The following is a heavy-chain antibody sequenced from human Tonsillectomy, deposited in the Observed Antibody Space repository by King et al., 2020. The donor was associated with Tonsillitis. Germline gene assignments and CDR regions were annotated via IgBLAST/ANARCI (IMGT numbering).Heavy chain of an antibody. CDR1: GFSLSTSGMC. CDR2: IDWDDDK. D-gene: IGHD3-10*02. CDR3: AGSPSCSGSYLSFDY. Sequence: VTLKESGPALVKPTQTLTLTCTFSGFSLSTSGMCVSWIRQPPGKALEWLARIDWDDDKYYSTSLKTRLTISKDTSKNQVVLTMTNMDPVDTATYHCAGSPSCSGSYLSFDYWGQGTLVTVSS. V-gene: IGHV2-70*11. J-gene: IGHJ4*02.